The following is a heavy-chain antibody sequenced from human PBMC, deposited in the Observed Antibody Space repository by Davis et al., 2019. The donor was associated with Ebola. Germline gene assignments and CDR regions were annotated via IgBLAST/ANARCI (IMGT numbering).Heavy chain of an antibody. Sequence: GGSLRLSCAASGFTFSSYGMHWVRQAPGKGLEWVAVISYDGSNKYYADSVKGRFTISRDNAKNSLYLQMNSLRAEDTAFYYCARGNRYCSGDTCANWLDPWGQGTLVTVSS. D-gene: IGHD2-15*01. CDR1: GFTFSSYG. CDR3: ARGNRYCSGDTCANWLDP. CDR2: ISYDGSNK. V-gene: IGHV3-30*03. J-gene: IGHJ5*02.